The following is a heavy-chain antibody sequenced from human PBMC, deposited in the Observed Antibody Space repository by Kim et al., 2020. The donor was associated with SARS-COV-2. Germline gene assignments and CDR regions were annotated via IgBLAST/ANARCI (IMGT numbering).Heavy chain of an antibody. J-gene: IGHJ4*02. CDR1: GFTFSNYW. D-gene: IGHD6-13*01. CDR2: IKHDGSEK. V-gene: IGHV3-7*03. Sequence: GGSLRLSCAASGFTFSNYWMSWVRQAPGKGLEWVAKIKHDGSEKYYVDSVKGRFTISRDNAKNSLYLQMNSLRAEDAAVYYCARDQPVWSSSWYDYWGQGTLVTVSS. CDR3: ARDQPVWSSSWYDY.